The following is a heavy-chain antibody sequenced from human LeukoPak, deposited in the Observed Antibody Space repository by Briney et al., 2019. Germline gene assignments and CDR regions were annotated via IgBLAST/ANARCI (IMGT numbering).Heavy chain of an antibody. CDR1: GGSINSGDYS. J-gene: IGHJ4*02. V-gene: IGHV4-30-2*02. CDR3: ARYYDSSGYFDY. CDR2: MYHSGST. Sequence: PSETLSLTCAVSGGSINSGDYSWSWIRQPPGKGLEWIGYMYHSGSTYYNPSLKSRVTISVDTSKNQFSLKLSSVTAADTAVYYCARYYDSSGYFDYWGQGTLVTVSS. D-gene: IGHD3-22*01.